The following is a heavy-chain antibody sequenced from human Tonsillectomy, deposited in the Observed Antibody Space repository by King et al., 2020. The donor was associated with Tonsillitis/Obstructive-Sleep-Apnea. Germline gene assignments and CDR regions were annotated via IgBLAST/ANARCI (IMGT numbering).Heavy chain of an antibody. CDR3: ARDYRGDRGGFDI. V-gene: IGHV3-30*04. CDR1: GFTFSSYV. J-gene: IGHJ3*02. CDR2: ISNDGSNK. Sequence: VQLVESGGGVVQPGRSLRLSCAASGFTFSSYVMHWVRQGPGKGLGWVAVISNDGSNKYYADSVKGRFTISRDNSKNTLYLQMNSLRAEDTAVYYCARDYRGDRGGFDIWGQGTMVTVSS. D-gene: IGHD3-10*01.